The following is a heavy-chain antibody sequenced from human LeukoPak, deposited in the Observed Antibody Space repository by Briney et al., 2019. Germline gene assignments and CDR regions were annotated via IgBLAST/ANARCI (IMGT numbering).Heavy chain of an antibody. CDR1: GFTFSSYE. V-gene: IGHV3-48*03. CDR2: ISSSGSTI. D-gene: IGHD5-24*01. J-gene: IGHJ4*02. Sequence: GGSLRLSCAASGFTFSSYEMNWVRQAPGKGLEWVSYISSSGSTIYYADSVKGRFTISRVNSQKTLYLQMNSLRAEDAAVYYCARGAARMVEMGTMISFEYWGQGTLVTVPS. CDR3: ARGAARMVEMGTMISFEY.